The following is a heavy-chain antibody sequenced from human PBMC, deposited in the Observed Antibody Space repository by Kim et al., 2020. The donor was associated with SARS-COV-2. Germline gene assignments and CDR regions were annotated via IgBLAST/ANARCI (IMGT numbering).Heavy chain of an antibody. CDR2: NPSTGDT. Sequence: NPSTGDTIYAQKFQDRVTVTRDTSSTTAYMNLSRLTSDDTAVYYCTREDYWGQGTQVTVSS. V-gene: IGHV1-2*02. CDR3: TREDY. J-gene: IGHJ4*02.